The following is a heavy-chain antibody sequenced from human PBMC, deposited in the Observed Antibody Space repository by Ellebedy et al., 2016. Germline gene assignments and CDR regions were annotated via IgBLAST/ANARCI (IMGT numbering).Heavy chain of an antibody. V-gene: IGHV1-69*13. CDR3: ARAASISSAGSFDY. CDR1: GGKFDTYA. CDR2: IIPIFVKA. Sequence: SVKVSXXASGGKFDTYAINWVRQAPGQGLEWIGGIIPIFVKADYSRNFQGRVTITADESTTTAYLELSSLRPDDTAVYYCARAASISSAGSFDYWGQGTLVTVSS. D-gene: IGHD6-13*01. J-gene: IGHJ4*02.